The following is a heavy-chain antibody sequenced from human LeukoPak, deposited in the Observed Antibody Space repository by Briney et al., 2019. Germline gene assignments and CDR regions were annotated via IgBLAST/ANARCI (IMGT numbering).Heavy chain of an antibody. CDR3: ARDGGLVGASGAFDY. V-gene: IGHV3-48*02. J-gene: IGHJ4*02. CDR2: ISSSSSTI. CDR1: GFTFSSYS. Sequence: GGSLRLSCAASGFTFSSYSMNWGRQAPGKGLEWVSYISSSSSTIYYADSVKGRFTISRDNAKNSLYLQMNSLRDEDTAVYYCARDGGLVGASGAFDYWGQGTLVTVSS. D-gene: IGHD1-26*01.